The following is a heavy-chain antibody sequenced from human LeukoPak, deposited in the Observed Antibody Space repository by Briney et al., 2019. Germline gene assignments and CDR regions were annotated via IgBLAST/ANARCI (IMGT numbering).Heavy chain of an antibody. J-gene: IGHJ4*02. CDR2: IYYSGST. CDR1: GGSISTYY. Sequence: SETLSLTCTVSGGSISTYYWSWIRQPPGKGLEWIGYIYYSGSTNYNPSLKSRVTISGDTSKNQFFLKLNSVTAADTAVYYCTSYYSDSSAYRFDYWGQGTLVTVSS. D-gene: IGHD3-22*01. V-gene: IGHV4-59*01. CDR3: TSYYSDSSAYRFDY.